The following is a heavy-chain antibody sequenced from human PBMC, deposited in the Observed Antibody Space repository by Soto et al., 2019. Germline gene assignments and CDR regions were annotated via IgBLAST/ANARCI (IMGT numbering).Heavy chain of an antibody. CDR2: ISGYNGNS. CDR3: AREDIQDIVVVVVAPEGLGY. V-gene: IGHV1-18*01. CDR1: GYTFTSYG. D-gene: IGHD2-15*01. Sequence: QVQLVQSGAEVKKPGASVKVSCKASGYTFTSYGISWVRQAPGQGLEWMGRISGYNGNSNYPQNLQGRVTMTTDTSTSTAYMELRSLRSDDTAVYYCAREDIQDIVVVVVAPEGLGYWGQGTLVTVSS. J-gene: IGHJ4*02.